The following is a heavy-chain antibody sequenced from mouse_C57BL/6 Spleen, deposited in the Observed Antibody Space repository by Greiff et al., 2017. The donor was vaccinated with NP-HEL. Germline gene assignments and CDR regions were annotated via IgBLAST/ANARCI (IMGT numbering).Heavy chain of an antibody. CDR2: IDPSDSYT. J-gene: IGHJ2*01. D-gene: IGHD5-1*01. CDR3: ARKGTYDD. V-gene: IGHV1-50*01. CDR1: GYTFTSYW. Sequence: VQLQQPGAELVKPGASVKLSCKASGYTFTSYWMQWVKQRPGQGLEWIGEIDPSDSYTNYNQKFKGKATLTVDTSSSTAYMQLSSLTSEDSAVYYCARKGTYDDWGQGTTLTVSS.